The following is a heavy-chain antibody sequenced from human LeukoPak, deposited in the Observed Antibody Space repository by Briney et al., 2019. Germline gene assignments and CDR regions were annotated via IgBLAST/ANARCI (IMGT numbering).Heavy chain of an antibody. CDR3: ARDRAVAGLFDP. D-gene: IGHD6-19*01. V-gene: IGHV3-7*01. J-gene: IGHJ5*02. Sequence: GGSLRLSCAASGFTVSTNYMTWVRQAPGKGLEWVANIKEDGSEKDYVGSVKGRFTISRDNVKNSLYLQMNSLRAEDTAVYYCARDRAVAGLFDPWGQGTLVTVSS. CDR2: IKEDGSEK. CDR1: GFTVSTNY.